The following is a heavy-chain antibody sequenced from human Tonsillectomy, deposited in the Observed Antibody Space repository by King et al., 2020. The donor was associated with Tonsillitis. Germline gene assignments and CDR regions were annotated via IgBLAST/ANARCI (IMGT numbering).Heavy chain of an antibody. D-gene: IGHD6-19*01. CDR3: AAEEAGLINYYYYGMDV. Sequence: QLVQSGPEVKKPGTSVKVSCKASGFTFTSSAVQWVRQARGQRLEWIGWIVVGSGNTNYAQKFQERVTITRDMSTSTAYMELSSLRSEDTAVYYCAAEEAGLINYYYYGMDVWGQGTTVIVSS. J-gene: IGHJ6*02. CDR1: GFTFTSSA. V-gene: IGHV1-58*01. CDR2: IVVGSGNT.